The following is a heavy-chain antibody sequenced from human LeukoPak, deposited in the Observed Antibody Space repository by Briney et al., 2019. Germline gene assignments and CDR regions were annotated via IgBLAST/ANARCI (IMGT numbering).Heavy chain of an antibody. CDR2: IYDSGST. Sequence: PSETLSLTCTVSGGSISNNYWSWIRQPPEKGLEWIGDIYDSGSTNYNPSLKRRLTISVDTSKNQFSLKLSSVTAADSAVYYCARSYGDYITGAYAFDVWGQGTMVTVSS. CDR1: GGSISNNY. J-gene: IGHJ3*01. D-gene: IGHD4-17*01. V-gene: IGHV4-59*08. CDR3: ARSYGDYITGAYAFDV.